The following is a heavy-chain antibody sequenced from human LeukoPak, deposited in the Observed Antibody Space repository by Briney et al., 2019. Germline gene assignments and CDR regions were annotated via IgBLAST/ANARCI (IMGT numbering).Heavy chain of an antibody. CDR1: GGSISGYY. V-gene: IGHV4-59*12. CDR3: ARGEDYGDWFDP. CDR2: IYYSGST. D-gene: IGHD4-17*01. Sequence: AETLSLTCTVSGGSISGYYWSWIRQPPGKRLEWIGYIYYSGSTNYNPSLKSRVTISVDTSKNQFSLKLSSVTAADTAVYYCARGEDYGDWFDPWGQGTLVTVSS. J-gene: IGHJ5*02.